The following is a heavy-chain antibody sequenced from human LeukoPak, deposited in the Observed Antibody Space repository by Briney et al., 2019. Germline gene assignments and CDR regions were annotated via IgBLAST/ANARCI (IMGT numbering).Heavy chain of an antibody. CDR1: GFTFSSYA. Sequence: GGSLRLCCAASGFTFSSYAMHWVRQAPGKGLEWVAVISYDGSNKYYADSGKGRFTISRDNSKNTLYLQMNSLRAEDTAVYYCARDLDAFDIWGQGTMVTVSS. J-gene: IGHJ3*02. CDR3: ARDLDAFDI. V-gene: IGHV3-30-3*01. CDR2: ISYDGSNK.